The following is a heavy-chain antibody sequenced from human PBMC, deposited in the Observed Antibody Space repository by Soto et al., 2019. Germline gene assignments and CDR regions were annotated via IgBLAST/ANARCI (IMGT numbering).Heavy chain of an antibody. J-gene: IGHJ3*02. Sequence: QVQLVQSGAEVKKPGSSVKVSCKDSGGTFSTYSMFWVRQAPGQGLEGMGRIIPMLGVRNYAQRFQDRVTISADKSTATVHMELSSLRSEDMALYYCSIGSWSGEVFDIWGQGTMVTVSS. CDR1: GGTFSTYS. D-gene: IGHD2-21*01. CDR3: SIGSWSGEVFDI. V-gene: IGHV1-69*02. CDR2: IIPMLGVR.